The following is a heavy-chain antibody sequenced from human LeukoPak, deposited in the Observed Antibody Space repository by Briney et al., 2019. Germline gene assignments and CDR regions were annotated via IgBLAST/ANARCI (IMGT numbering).Heavy chain of an antibody. D-gene: IGHD3-3*01. V-gene: IGHV4-34*01. Sequence: SETLSLTCAVYGGSFSGYYWSWIRQPPGKGLEWIGEINHSGSTNYNPSLKSRVTISVDTSKNQFSLKLSSGTAADSAVYYCARGTRITIFGVVNHTPPTFAYWGQGTLVTVSS. CDR1: GGSFSGYY. J-gene: IGHJ4*02. CDR2: INHSGST. CDR3: ARGTRITIFGVVNHTPPTFAY.